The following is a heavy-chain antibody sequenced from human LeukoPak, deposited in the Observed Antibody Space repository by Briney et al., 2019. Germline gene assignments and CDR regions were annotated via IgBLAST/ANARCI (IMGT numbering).Heavy chain of an antibody. CDR1: GFTVSSNY. J-gene: IGHJ4*02. D-gene: IGHD4-17*01. Sequence: GGSLRLSCAASGFTVSSNYMSWVRQAPGKGLEWVSVIYSGGSTYYADSVKGRLTISRDNSKSTLYLQMNSLRAEDTAVYYCASTGYGVRDYWGQGTLVTVSS. V-gene: IGHV3-53*01. CDR2: IYSGGST. CDR3: ASTGYGVRDY.